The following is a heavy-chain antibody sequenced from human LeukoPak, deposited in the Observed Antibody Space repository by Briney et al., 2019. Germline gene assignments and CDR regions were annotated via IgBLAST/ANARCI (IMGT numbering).Heavy chain of an antibody. Sequence: ASVKVSCKASGYTFTGYYMHWVRQAPGQGLEWMGWINPNSGGTNYAQKFQGRVTMTRDTSISTAYMELSRLRSDDTAVYYCARYCSSTSCYNNWGQGTLVTVSS. V-gene: IGHV1-2*02. D-gene: IGHD2-2*02. CDR2: INPNSGGT. J-gene: IGHJ4*02. CDR3: ARYCSSTSCYNN. CDR1: GYTFTGYY.